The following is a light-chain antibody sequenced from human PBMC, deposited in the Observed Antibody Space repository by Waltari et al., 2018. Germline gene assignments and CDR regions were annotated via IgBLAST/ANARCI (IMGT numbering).Light chain of an antibody. CDR1: QTISNN. V-gene: IGKV1-39*01. Sequence: DIQMTQSPSSLSASVGDRVTITCRTGQTISNNLNWYQQKPGEAPKLLIYGASNLQSGVSSRFSGSGSGTDFTLTISSLQPEDFATYYCQHTLAFGPGTKVDIK. CDR3: QHTLA. J-gene: IGKJ3*01. CDR2: GAS.